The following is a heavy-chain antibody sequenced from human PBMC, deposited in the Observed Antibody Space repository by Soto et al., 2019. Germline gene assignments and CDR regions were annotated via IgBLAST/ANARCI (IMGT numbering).Heavy chain of an antibody. J-gene: IGHJ6*03. CDR1: GGSISSYY. CDR3: ARGRNGIGTYYDILTGYYTYYYYYMDV. D-gene: IGHD3-9*01. CDR2: IYYSGST. V-gene: IGHV4-59*01. Sequence: SETLSLTCTVSGGSISSYYWSWIRQPPGKGLEWIGYIYYSGSTNYNPSLKSRVTISVDTSKNQFSLKLSSVTAADTAVYYCARGRNGIGTYYDILTGYYTYYYYYMDVWGKGTTVTVSS.